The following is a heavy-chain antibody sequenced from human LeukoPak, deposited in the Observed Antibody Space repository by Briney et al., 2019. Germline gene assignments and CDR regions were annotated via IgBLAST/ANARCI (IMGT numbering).Heavy chain of an antibody. CDR1: GFTFSSYG. D-gene: IGHD4-17*01. V-gene: IGHV3-30*18. J-gene: IGHJ5*02. CDR2: ISYDGSNK. Sequence: PGRSLRLSRAASGFTFSSYGMHWVRQAPGKGLEWVAVISYDGSNKYYADSVKGRFTISRDNSKNTLYLQMNSLRAEDTAVYYCAKEIAVTDWFDPWGRGTLVTVSS. CDR3: AKEIAVTDWFDP.